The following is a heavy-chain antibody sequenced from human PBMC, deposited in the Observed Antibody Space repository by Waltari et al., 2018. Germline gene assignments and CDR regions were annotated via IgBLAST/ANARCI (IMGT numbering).Heavy chain of an antibody. Sequence: QVQLQESGPGLVKPSETLSLTCTVSGGSISSHYWSWIRQSPGKGLEWVGSVSYDGTTNYNSFFKRRVSMSADTSKDQFFLKMTSMTAADTAIYYCARQKAASGSRSFEFDSWGQGTLVTVSS. CDR1: GGSISSHY. CDR2: VSYDGTT. CDR3: ARQKAASGSRSFEFDS. J-gene: IGHJ4*02. D-gene: IGHD3-10*01. V-gene: IGHV4-59*08.